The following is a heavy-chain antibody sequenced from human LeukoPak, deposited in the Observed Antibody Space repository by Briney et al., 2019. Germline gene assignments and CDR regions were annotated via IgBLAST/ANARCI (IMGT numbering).Heavy chain of an antibody. V-gene: IGHV6-1*01. CDR2: TYYRSKWYN. CDR1: GDSVFSNSAA. CDR3: ARGVTVTGYYFDY. D-gene: IGHD3-9*01. Sequence: SQTLSLTCAISGDSVFSNSAAWNWIRQSPSRGLEWLGRTYYRSKWYNDYPVSVKGRITINPDASKNQFPLQLDSVTPEDTAVYYCARGVTVTGYYFDYWGQGTLVTVSS. J-gene: IGHJ4*02.